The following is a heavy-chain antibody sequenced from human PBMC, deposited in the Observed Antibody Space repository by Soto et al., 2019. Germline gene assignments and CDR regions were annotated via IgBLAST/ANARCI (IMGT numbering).Heavy chain of an antibody. D-gene: IGHD3-10*01. Sequence: QVQLQESGPGLVKPSQTLSLTCTVSGGSISSGDYYWSWIRQPPGKGLEWIGYIYYSGSTYYNPSLNSRVTISVATSKNQFSLQLSSVTAADTAVYYCAAQPIYYYGSGSYPPYWGQGTLVTVSS. CDR2: IYYSGST. J-gene: IGHJ4*02. CDR1: GGSISSGDYY. V-gene: IGHV4-30-4*01. CDR3: AAQPIYYYGSGSYPPY.